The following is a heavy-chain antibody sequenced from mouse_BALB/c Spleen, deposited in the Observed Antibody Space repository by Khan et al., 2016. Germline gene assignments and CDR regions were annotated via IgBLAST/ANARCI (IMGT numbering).Heavy chain of an antibody. CDR2: INPSSDYT. V-gene: IGHV1-4*01. Sequence: QVQLQQSGAELARPGASVRMSCRASGYTFTNHTVHWVKQRPGQGLEWIGYINPSSDYTNYNQKFKDKATLTADTSSSTAYMQLSSLTSEDSAVYDCAESPVYYDAGVVWWGEGTVATVSA. J-gene: IGHJ3*02. CDR1: GYTFTNHT. D-gene: IGHD2-4*01. CDR3: AESPVYYDAGVVW.